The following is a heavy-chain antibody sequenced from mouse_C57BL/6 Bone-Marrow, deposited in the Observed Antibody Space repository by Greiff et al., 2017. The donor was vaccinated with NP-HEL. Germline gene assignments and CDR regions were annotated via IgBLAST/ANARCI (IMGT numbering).Heavy chain of an antibody. CDR3: AREGFRWFLYAMDY. D-gene: IGHD2-3*01. CDR1: GYTFTSYW. J-gene: IGHJ4*01. CDR2: IDPNSGGT. V-gene: IGHV1-72*01. Sequence: QVQLKQPGAELVKPGASVKLSCKASGYTFTSYWMHWVKQRPGRGLEWIGRIDPNSGGTKYNEKFKSKATLTVDKPSSTAYMQLSSLTSEDSAVYYCAREGFRWFLYAMDYWGQGTSVTVSS.